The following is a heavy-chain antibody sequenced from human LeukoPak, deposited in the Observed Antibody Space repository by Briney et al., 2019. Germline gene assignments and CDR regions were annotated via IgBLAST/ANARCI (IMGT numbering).Heavy chain of an antibody. CDR1: GFTFSSYA. Sequence: GGSLRLSCAASGFTFSSYAMSWVRQAPGKGLEWVSAISGSGGSTYYADSVKGRFTISRDNSKNTLYLQMNSLRAEDTAVYYCAKTQGRCYDSSGHFYYYYGMDVWGQGTTVTVSS. CDR3: AKTQGRCYDSSGHFYYYYGMDV. D-gene: IGHD3-22*01. CDR2: ISGSGGST. V-gene: IGHV3-23*01. J-gene: IGHJ6*02.